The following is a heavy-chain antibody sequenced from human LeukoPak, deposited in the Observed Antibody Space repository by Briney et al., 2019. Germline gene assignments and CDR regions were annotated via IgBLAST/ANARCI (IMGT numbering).Heavy chain of an antibody. CDR3: ARGCGGDCYALDWFDP. Sequence: VASVKVSCKASGYTFTSYYMHWVRQAPGQGLEWMGIINPSGGSTSYAQKFQGRVTITADKSTSTAYMELSSLRSEDTAVYYCARGCGGDCYALDWFDPWGQGTLVTVSS. CDR1: GYTFTSYY. D-gene: IGHD2-21*02. V-gene: IGHV1-46*01. J-gene: IGHJ5*02. CDR2: INPSGGST.